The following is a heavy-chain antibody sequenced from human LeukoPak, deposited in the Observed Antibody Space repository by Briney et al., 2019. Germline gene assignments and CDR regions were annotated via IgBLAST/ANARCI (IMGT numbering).Heavy chain of an antibody. J-gene: IGHJ3*02. Sequence: GGSLRLSCAESGCTLSSYGMHWVRQAPDKGLEWVAVIWYDGSNKYYADSVKGRFTISRDNSKNTLYLQMNSLRAEDTAVYYCARAIVGATGGAFDIWGQGTMVTVSS. D-gene: IGHD1-26*01. CDR2: IWYDGSNK. CDR1: GCTLSSYG. CDR3: ARAIVGATGGAFDI. V-gene: IGHV3-33*01.